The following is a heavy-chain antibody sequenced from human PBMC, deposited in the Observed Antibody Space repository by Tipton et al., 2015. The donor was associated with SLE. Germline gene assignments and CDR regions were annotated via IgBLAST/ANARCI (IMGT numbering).Heavy chain of an antibody. Sequence: LRLSCAVYGGSFSGYYWSWIRQPPGKGLEWIGEINHSGSTNYNPSLKSRVTISVDTSKNQFSLKLSSVTAADTAVYYCAREGGGYADYWGQGTLVTVSS. CDR1: GGSFSGYY. J-gene: IGHJ4*02. CDR2: INHSGST. V-gene: IGHV4-34*01. D-gene: IGHD2-15*01. CDR3: AREGGGYADY.